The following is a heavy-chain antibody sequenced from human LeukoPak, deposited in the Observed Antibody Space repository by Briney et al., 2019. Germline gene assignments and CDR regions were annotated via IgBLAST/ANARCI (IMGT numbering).Heavy chain of an antibody. CDR3: ARRGRWLQAIDY. V-gene: IGHV4-38-2*01. J-gene: IGHJ4*02. D-gene: IGHD5-24*01. Sequence: SETLSLTCAVSGYSISSGYYWGWIRQPPGKGLEWIGSIYYSGSTYYNPSLKSRVTISVDTSKNQFSLKLSSVTAADTAVYYYARRGRWLQAIDYWGQGTLVTVSS. CDR1: GYSISSGYY. CDR2: IYYSGST.